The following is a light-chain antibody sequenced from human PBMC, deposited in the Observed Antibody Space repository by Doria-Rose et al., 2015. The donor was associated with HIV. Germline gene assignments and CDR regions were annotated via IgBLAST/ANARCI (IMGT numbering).Light chain of an antibody. CDR1: QSVSANY. CDR2: GAS. V-gene: IGKV3-20*01. CDR3: HQYASSRT. Sequence: EIVLTQSPGTLSLSPGERATLSCRASQSVSANYLAWYQQRPGQSPRLLIYGASSRATDIPDRLSGSGLGTDFTRTISRLGPEDSAVYYCHQYASSRTFGQGTKVEIK. J-gene: IGKJ1*01.